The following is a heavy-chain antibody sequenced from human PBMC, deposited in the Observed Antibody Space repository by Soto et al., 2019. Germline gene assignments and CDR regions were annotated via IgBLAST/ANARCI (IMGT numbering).Heavy chain of an antibody. J-gene: IGHJ4*02. CDR3: AKSYHYYDSSGYYLS. CDR1: GFTFSSYG. Sequence: QVQLVESGGGVVQPGRSLRLSCAASGFTFSSYGMHWVRQAPGKGLEWVAVISYDGSNKYYADSVKGRFTISRDNSKNTLYLQMNSLRAEDTAVYYCAKSYHYYDSSGYYLSWGQGTLVTVSS. V-gene: IGHV3-30*18. D-gene: IGHD3-22*01. CDR2: ISYDGSNK.